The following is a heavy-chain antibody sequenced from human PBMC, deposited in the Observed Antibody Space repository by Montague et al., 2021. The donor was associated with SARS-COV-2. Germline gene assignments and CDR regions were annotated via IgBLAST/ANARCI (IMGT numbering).Heavy chain of an antibody. J-gene: IGHJ4*02. D-gene: IGHD3-9*01. CDR1: GFTFSSYS. Sequence: SLSLSFSASGFTFSSYSMNWVRQAPGKGLEWVSSISSSSSYIYYAASVKGRFTISRDNAKNSQYLQMNRLRAEDTAVYYCARDRYYDILTGWGQGTLVTVSS. CDR2: ISSSSSYI. CDR3: ARDRYYDILTG. V-gene: IGHV3-21*01.